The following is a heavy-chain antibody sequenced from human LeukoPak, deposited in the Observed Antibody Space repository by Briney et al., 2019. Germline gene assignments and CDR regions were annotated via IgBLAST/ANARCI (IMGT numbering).Heavy chain of an antibody. CDR2: MYYTGNT. CDR1: GVSISTYY. D-gene: IGHD5-12*01. Sequence: SETLSLTCTVSGVSISTYYWSWIRQPPGKGLEWIRYMYYTGNTNYNPSLKSRLTMSVDTSKNQFSLKLTSVTAADTAVYYCASSGYSGYLGDFDYWGQGTLVTVSS. J-gene: IGHJ4*02. CDR3: ASSGYSGYLGDFDY. V-gene: IGHV4-59*01.